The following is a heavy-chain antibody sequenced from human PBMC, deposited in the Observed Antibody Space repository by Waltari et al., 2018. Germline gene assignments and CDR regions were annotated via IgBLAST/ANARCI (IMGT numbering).Heavy chain of an antibody. D-gene: IGHD2-15*01. CDR2: IKQVGSEK. Sequence: EVRLVESGGGLVQPGESLTLSCAASGFTFSSYYISWVRQAPGKGLEWVASIKQVGSEKLYVDAVNGRFTISRDNAKDSLQLQMNSLRVEDTAVYYCARGGGRMGLYYYGMDVWGQGTTVIVSS. CDR3: ARGGGRMGLYYYGMDV. CDR1: GFTFSSYY. J-gene: IGHJ6*02. V-gene: IGHV3-7*03.